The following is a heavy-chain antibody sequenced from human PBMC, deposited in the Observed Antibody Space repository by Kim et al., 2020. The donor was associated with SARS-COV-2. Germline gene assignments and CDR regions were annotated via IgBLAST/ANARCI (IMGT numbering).Heavy chain of an antibody. J-gene: IGHJ4*02. Sequence: TGYAQKFQGRVTMTRSTSISTAYMELSSLRSEDTAVYSCARGITAAGTDYWGQGTLVTVSS. D-gene: IGHD6-13*01. CDR3: ARGITAAGTDY. CDR2: T. V-gene: IGHV1-8*01.